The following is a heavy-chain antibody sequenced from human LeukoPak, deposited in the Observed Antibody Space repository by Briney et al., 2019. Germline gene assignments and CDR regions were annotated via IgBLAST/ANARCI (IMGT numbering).Heavy chain of an antibody. D-gene: IGHD2-15*01. V-gene: IGHV4-39*02. CDR1: GGSISSRDYY. Sequence: SETLSLTCTVSGGSISSRDYYWGWIRQPPGKGLEWIGSIYYGGNTYYNPSLKSRVTISVDTSMNHSSLKLSFVTTADTAVYYCARALGYCSGGSCTRGYNWFDPWGQGTLVTVPS. CDR2: IYYGGNT. CDR3: ARALGYCSGGSCTRGYNWFDP. J-gene: IGHJ5*02.